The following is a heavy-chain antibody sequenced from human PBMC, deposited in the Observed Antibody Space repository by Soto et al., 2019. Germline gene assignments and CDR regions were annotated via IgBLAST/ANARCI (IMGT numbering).Heavy chain of an antibody. V-gene: IGHV1-8*03. CDR3: ARSIKYCISTSCYWSL. CDR2: MNPNRGKT. CDR1: GYTFTSYD. Sequence: QVQLVQSGAEVKKPGASVKVSCKASGYTFTSYDINWVRQATGQGLEWMGWMNPNRGKTGYAQKFQGRVTNTRNTSIRTAYMDLSGLRSEDTAVYYCARSIKYCISTSCYWSLWGQGTTVTVSS. J-gene: IGHJ6*02. D-gene: IGHD2-2*01.